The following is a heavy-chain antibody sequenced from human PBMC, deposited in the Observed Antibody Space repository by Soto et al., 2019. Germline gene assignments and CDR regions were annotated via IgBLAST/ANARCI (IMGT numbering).Heavy chain of an antibody. Sequence: GSVKVSCKASGYTFTSYGISWVRQAPGQGLEWMGWISAYNGNTNYAQKLQGRVTMTTDTSTSTAYMELRSLRSDDTAVYYCARDSICSGGSCYSSYYYYGMDVWGQGTTVTVSS. CDR3: ARDSICSGGSCYSSYYYYGMDV. J-gene: IGHJ6*02. V-gene: IGHV1-18*01. D-gene: IGHD2-15*01. CDR1: GYTFTSYG. CDR2: ISAYNGNT.